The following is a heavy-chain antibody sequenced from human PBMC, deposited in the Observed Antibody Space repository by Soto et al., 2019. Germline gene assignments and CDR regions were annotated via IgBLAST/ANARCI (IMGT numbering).Heavy chain of an antibody. Sequence: EVQLLESGGGLVQPGGSLRLACAASGFTFGNYAMSWVRQAPGKAPEWVSGISASGGKTYYADSVKGRSAISRDNSKNTLYLQINSLRAEDTAVYYCAKHPHGDYVGGFDIRCQARMVTVSS. CDR2: ISASGGKT. V-gene: IGHV3-23*01. J-gene: IGHJ3*02. CDR3: AKHPHGDYVGGFDI. D-gene: IGHD4-17*01. CDR1: GFTFGNYA.